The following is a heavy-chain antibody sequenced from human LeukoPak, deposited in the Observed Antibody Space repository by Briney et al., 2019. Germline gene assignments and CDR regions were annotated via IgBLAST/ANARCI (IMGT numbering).Heavy chain of an antibody. CDR3: ANGYPGPAEHPMSDYYYSLDV. V-gene: IGHV3-30*18. CDR2: ISYDGNSK. D-gene: IGHD2-2*01. Sequence: GGSLRLSCAASGFTFGSYGMHWVRQAPGKGLEWVAVISYDGNSKYDSDSAKGRFTISRDNSENTLYLQMNSLRPEGTALYYCANGYPGPAEHPMSDYYYSLDVWGLGTTVIVSS. J-gene: IGHJ6*02. CDR1: GFTFGSYG.